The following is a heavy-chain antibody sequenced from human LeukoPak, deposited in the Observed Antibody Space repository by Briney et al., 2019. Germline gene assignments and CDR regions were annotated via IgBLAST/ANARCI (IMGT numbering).Heavy chain of an antibody. CDR1: GYTFNKYG. J-gene: IGHJ4*02. D-gene: IGHD6-19*01. CDR2: ISCYNGDT. Sequence: ASVKVSCKASGYTFNKYGISWVRQAPRQGLEWMGWISCYNGDTRYAQKFQGRVTMNKDTSTSTVHMELRSLRSDDTAVYYCARDPSNTSGYYVYHDYWGQGAVVTVSS. CDR3: ARDPSNTSGYYVYHDY. V-gene: IGHV1-18*01.